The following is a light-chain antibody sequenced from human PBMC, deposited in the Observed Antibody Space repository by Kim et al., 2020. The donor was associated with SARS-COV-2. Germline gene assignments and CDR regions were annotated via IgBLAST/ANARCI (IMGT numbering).Light chain of an antibody. CDR1: QGIRND. V-gene: IGKV1-6*01. Sequence: SASVGNRVTMTCRASQGIRNDLGWYQQKPGKAPKLLIYGASSLQSGVPSRFSGSGSGTDFTLTISSLQPEDFATYYCLQDYNYPYTFGQGTKLEI. CDR2: GAS. CDR3: LQDYNYPYT. J-gene: IGKJ2*01.